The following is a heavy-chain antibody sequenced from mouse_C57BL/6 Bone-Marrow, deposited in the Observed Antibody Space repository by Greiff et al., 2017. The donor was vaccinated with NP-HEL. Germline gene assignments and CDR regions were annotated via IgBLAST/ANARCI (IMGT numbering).Heavy chain of an antibody. CDR2: ISYDGSN. D-gene: IGHD1-1*01. CDR3: ARDKDYGSPYAMDY. V-gene: IGHV3-6*01. CDR1: GYSITSGYY. Sequence: EVKLQESGPGLVKPSQSLSLTCSVTGYSITSGYYWNWIRQFPGNKLEWMGYISYDGSNNYNPSLKNRISITRDTSKNQFFLKLNSVTTEDTATYYCARDKDYGSPYAMDYWGQGTSVTVSS. J-gene: IGHJ4*01.